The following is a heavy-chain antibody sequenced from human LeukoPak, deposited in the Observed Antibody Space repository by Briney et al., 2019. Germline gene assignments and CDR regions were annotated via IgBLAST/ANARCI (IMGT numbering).Heavy chain of an antibody. CDR3: AGEDYGDYEVYYFDY. J-gene: IGHJ4*02. CDR1: GGSISSGDYY. Sequence: SETLSLTCTVSGGSISSGDYYWSWIRQPPGKGLEWIGYIYYSGSTYYNPSLKSRVTISVDTSKNQFSLKLSSVTAADTAVYYCAGEDYGDYEVYYFDYWGQGTLVTVSS. D-gene: IGHD4-17*01. CDR2: IYYSGST. V-gene: IGHV4-30-4*01.